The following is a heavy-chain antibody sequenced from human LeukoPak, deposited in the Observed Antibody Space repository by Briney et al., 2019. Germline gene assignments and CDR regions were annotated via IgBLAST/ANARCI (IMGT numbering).Heavy chain of an antibody. Sequence: SETLSLTCTVSGGSISSSSYFWGWIRQPPGKGLEWIGSIYYSGRTYNNPSLRSRVTMSVDTSKNQFSLKLSSVTAADTAVYYCARGDLINDYWGQGTLVTVSS. CDR2: IYYSGRT. V-gene: IGHV4-39*01. J-gene: IGHJ4*02. CDR1: GGSISSSSYF. D-gene: IGHD2-8*01. CDR3: ARGDLINDY.